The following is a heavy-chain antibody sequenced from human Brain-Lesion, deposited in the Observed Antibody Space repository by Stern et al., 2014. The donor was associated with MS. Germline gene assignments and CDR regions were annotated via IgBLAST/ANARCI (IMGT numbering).Heavy chain of an antibody. Sequence: VQLVESGPGLVKPSETLSLTCTVAGGSVSSTSYAWAWIRQPPGKGLEWIGTIYYSGNTHYSPSLKSRLTISLATSKNQFSLQLRSVTAADTAVYYCAGEEDIRYCSGGSCTGNWFDPWGQGTLVTVSS. D-gene: IGHD2-15*01. CDR2: IYYSGNT. CDR1: GGSVSSTSYA. V-gene: IGHV4-39*01. J-gene: IGHJ5*02. CDR3: AGEEDIRYCSGGSCTGNWFDP.